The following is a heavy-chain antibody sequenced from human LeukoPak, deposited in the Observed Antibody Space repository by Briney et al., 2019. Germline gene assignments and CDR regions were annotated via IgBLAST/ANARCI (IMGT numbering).Heavy chain of an antibody. D-gene: IGHD3-9*01. CDR2: IYSGGST. Sequence: GGSLRLSCAASGFTVSSNYMSWVRQAPGKGLEWVSVIYSGGSTYYADSVKGRFTISRDNSKNTLYLQMNSLRAEDTAVYYCAKTPGPYDILTGYYIYTGYFDYWGQGTLVTVSA. J-gene: IGHJ4*02. CDR3: AKTPGPYDILTGYYIYTGYFDY. CDR1: GFTVSSNY. V-gene: IGHV3-53*01.